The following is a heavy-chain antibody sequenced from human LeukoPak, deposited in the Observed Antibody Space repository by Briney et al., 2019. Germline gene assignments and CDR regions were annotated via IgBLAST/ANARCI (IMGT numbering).Heavy chain of an antibody. CDR3: AKGSSGWLLRYYFDY. Sequence: PSETLSLTCTVSGYSISSGYYWGWIRQPPGKGLEWIGSIYHSGSTYYNPSLKSRVTISVDTSKNQFSLKLSSVTAADTAVYYCAKGSSGWLLRYYFDYWGQGTLVTASS. J-gene: IGHJ4*02. CDR1: GYSISSGYY. V-gene: IGHV4-38-2*02. CDR2: IYHSGST. D-gene: IGHD6-25*01.